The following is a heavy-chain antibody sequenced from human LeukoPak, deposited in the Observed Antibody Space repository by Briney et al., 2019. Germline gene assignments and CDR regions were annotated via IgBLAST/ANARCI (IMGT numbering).Heavy chain of an antibody. CDR1: GGTFSSYG. V-gene: IGHV1-69*04. CDR3: ARGAEWELQMWAYFDY. J-gene: IGHJ4*02. Sequence: RASVKVSCKASGGTFSSYGIIWVRQAPGQGLEWMGRIIPILNIADYAQKFQGRVTITADTSTSTAYMELSSLRSEDTAVYYCARGAEWELQMWAYFDYWGQGTLVTVSS. D-gene: IGHD1-26*01. CDR2: IIPILNIA.